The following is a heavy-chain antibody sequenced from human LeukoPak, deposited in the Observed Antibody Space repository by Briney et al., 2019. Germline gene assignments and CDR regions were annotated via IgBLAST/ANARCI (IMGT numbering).Heavy chain of an antibody. CDR2: IYDYRGST. Sequence: SQTLSLTCNVSGVATRSGDYYWSWIRQHPGKGLEWIGFIYDYRGSTYYNPSLKSRVTISVDTSKNQFSLKLSSVTAADTAVYYCARAPHYDSSGYNYDMYYFDYWGQGTLVTVSS. V-gene: IGHV4-31*03. D-gene: IGHD3-22*01. CDR1: GVATRSGDYY. CDR3: ARAPHYDSSGYNYDMYYFDY. J-gene: IGHJ4*02.